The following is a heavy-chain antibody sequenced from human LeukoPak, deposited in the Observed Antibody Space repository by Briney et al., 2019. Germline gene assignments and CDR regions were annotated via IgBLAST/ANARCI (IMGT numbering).Heavy chain of an antibody. V-gene: IGHV6-1*01. CDR1: VDSVSSNSAA. CDR3: AKRGKWGGDAFDI. CDR2: TYYRSKWYS. J-gene: IGHJ3*02. D-gene: IGHD1-26*01. Sequence: SQTLSLTCALSVDSVSSNSAASNWIRQSPSRGLEWLGRTYYRSKWYSDYAVSVKSRITINPDTSNNRFSLQLNSVTPEDTAVYYWAKRGKWGGDAFDIWGQGTMVTVSS.